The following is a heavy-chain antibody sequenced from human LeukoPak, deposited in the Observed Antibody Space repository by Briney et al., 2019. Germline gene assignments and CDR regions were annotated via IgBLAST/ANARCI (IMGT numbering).Heavy chain of an antibody. V-gene: IGHV3-30-3*01. J-gene: IGHJ6*02. CDR3: ARDGNSGYDLTYYYGLDV. D-gene: IGHD5-12*01. CDR2: TPYDGNTK. CDR1: GFSFSSFA. Sequence: GGSLRLSCTASGFSFSSFAMHWVRQAPGKGLEWVAVTPYDGNTKYYADSVKSRFTISRENSKNTLYLQMNSLRPEDTALYYCARDGNSGYDLTYYYGLDVWGQGTTVTVSS.